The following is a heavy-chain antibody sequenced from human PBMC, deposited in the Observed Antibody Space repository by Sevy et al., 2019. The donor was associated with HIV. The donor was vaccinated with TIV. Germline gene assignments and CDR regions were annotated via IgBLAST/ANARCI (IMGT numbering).Heavy chain of an antibody. J-gene: IGHJ6*02. D-gene: IGHD5-12*01. V-gene: IGHV3-15*01. CDR3: ITDPGYRGYDEEVINYYYYGMDV. CDR1: GFTFSSAW. CDR2: IKSKTDGGTI. Sequence: GGSLRHSCAASGFTFSSAWMSWARLAPGKGLEWVGRIKSKTDGGTIDYAAPVKGRFTISREDSKNTLYLQMNSLKTEDTAVYYCITDPGYRGYDEEVINYYYYGMDVWGQGTTVTVSS.